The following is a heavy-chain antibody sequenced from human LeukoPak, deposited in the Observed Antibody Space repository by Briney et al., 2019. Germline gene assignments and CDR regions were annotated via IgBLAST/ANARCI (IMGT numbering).Heavy chain of an antibody. Sequence: GASVNVSCKTSGYTFTNYYVHWVRQAPGQGLEWMGIIKPSGRGTTYAQKFQGRVTMTRDTPTSTVYMELSSLRSEDTAVYYCARQYSSGYFFLDYWGQGTLVTVSS. CDR3: ARQYSSGYFFLDY. J-gene: IGHJ4*02. D-gene: IGHD6-25*01. CDR2: IKPSGRGT. CDR1: GYTFTNYY. V-gene: IGHV1-46*01.